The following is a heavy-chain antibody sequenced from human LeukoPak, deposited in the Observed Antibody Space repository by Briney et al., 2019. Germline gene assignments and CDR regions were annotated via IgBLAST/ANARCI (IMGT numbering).Heavy chain of an antibody. D-gene: IGHD1-26*01. CDR3: ARDAIVGAVADYYYYYGMDV. J-gene: IGHJ6*02. CDR1: GFTFSDYY. Sequence: GGSLRLFCAASGFTFSDYYMSWIRQTPGKGLEWVSYISSSGSTIYYADSVKGRFTISRDNAKNSLYLQMNSLRAEDTAVYYCARDAIVGAVADYYYYYGMDVWGQGTTVTVSS. CDR2: ISSSGSTI. V-gene: IGHV3-11*01.